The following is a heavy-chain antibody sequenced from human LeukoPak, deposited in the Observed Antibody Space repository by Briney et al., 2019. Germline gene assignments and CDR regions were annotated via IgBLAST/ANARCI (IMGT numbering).Heavy chain of an antibody. CDR3: AKDGLAPGDYYYYYMDV. CDR1: GFTFGSYA. Sequence: GGSLRLSCAASGFTFGSYAMSWVRQAPGKGLEWVSAISGSGGSTYYADSVKGRFTISRDNSKNTLYLQMNSLRAEDTAVYYCAKDGLAPGDYYYYYMDVWGKGTTVTVSS. CDR2: ISGSGGST. D-gene: IGHD2-2*01. J-gene: IGHJ6*03. V-gene: IGHV3-23*01.